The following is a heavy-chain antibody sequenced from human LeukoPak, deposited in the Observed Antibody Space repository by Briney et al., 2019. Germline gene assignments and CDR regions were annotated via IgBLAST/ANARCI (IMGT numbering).Heavy chain of an antibody. Sequence: QTGGSLRLSCAASGFTFSSYAMHWVRQAPGKGLEWVAVISYDGSNKYYADSVKGRFTISRDNSKNTLYLQMNSLRSEDTAVYYCAIGGYCSSTSCSPPLLWGQGTLVTVSS. D-gene: IGHD2-2*01. CDR2: ISYDGSNK. V-gene: IGHV3-30-3*01. CDR1: GFTFSSYA. CDR3: AIGGYCSSTSCSPPLL. J-gene: IGHJ4*02.